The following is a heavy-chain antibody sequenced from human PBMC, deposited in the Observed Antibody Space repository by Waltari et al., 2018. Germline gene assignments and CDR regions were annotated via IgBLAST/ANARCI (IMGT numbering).Heavy chain of an antibody. Sequence: EVQLVESGGGLVQPGGSLRRPCVASGLPVGSHHSSWVARAPGRGREGVSVVYSGGSPFTADSVKGRFTISRDNSKNALYLQMSSLRAEDTAVYFCASCSRSSCYQGGFDYWGQGTLVTFTS. D-gene: IGHD2-2*01. V-gene: IGHV3-53*01. CDR1: GLPVGSHH. CDR3: ASCSRSSCYQGGFDY. CDR2: VYSGGSP. J-gene: IGHJ4*02.